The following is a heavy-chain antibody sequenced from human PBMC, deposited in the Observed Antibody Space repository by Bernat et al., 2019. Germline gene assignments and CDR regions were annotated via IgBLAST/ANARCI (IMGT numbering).Heavy chain of an antibody. D-gene: IGHD3-10*01. CDR2: FDPEDGET. J-gene: IGHJ2*01. V-gene: IGHV1-24*01. CDR1: GYTLTELS. CDR3: ATGPMITMVRGAPNWYFDL. Sequence: QVQLVQSGAEVKKPGASVKVSCKVSGYTLTELSMHWVRQAPGKGLEWMGGFDPEDGETIYAQKFQGRVTMTEETSTDTAYMELSSLGSEDTAVYYCATGPMITMVRGAPNWYFDLWGRGTLVTVSS.